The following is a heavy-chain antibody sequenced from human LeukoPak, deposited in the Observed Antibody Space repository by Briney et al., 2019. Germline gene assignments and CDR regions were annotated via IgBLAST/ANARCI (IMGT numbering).Heavy chain of an antibody. V-gene: IGHV3-30*03. J-gene: IGHJ6*02. Sequence: GGSLRLSCAASGFTFSSYGMHWVRQAPGKGLEWVAVISYDGSNKYYADSVKGRFTISRDNSKNTLYLQMNSLRAEDTAVYYCARAASRMVANYYYYGMDVWGQGTTVAVSS. CDR2: ISYDGSNK. D-gene: IGHD2-8*01. CDR3: ARAASRMVANYYYYGMDV. CDR1: GFTFSSYG.